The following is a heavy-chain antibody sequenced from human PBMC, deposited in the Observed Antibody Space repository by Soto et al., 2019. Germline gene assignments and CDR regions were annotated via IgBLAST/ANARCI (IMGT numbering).Heavy chain of an antibody. Sequence: EVQLLESGGALVQPGGSLRLSCAASGFTFKDFAMSWVRRAPGRGLEWVSGISGSGGSTYYAASVKGRFTISRDNSKITVYLQMNSLRDEDTAIYYCARDRTFNFYYCMDVWGQGTTVTVSS. CDR1: GFTFKDFA. CDR2: ISGSGGST. J-gene: IGHJ6*02. V-gene: IGHV3-23*01. CDR3: ARDRTFNFYYCMDV.